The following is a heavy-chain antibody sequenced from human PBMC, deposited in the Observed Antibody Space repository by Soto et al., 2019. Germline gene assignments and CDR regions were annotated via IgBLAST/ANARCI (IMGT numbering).Heavy chain of an antibody. J-gene: IGHJ3*02. CDR3: ARDLDYGDPGVAFDI. V-gene: IGHV3-30-3*01. CDR2: ISYDGSNK. Sequence: ESGGGVVQPGRSLRLSCAASGFTFSSYAMHWVRQAPGKGLEWVAVISYDGSNKYYADSVKGRFTISRDNSKNTLYLQMNSLRAEDTAVYYCARDLDYGDPGVAFDIWGQGTMVTVSS. D-gene: IGHD4-17*01. CDR1: GFTFSSYA.